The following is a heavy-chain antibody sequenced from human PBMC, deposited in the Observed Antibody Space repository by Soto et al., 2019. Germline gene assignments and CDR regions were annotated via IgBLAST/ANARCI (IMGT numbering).Heavy chain of an antibody. V-gene: IGHV2-5*02. Sequence: QITLKESGPTLVKPTQTLTLTCTFSGFSLSTSGVGVGWIRQPPGKALEWLAVIYWDDDKRYSPSLKSRLTITKDTSKNQVVLTMTNMDTVDTATYYCVHSMIVKLGMDVWGQGTTVTVSS. CDR1: GFSLSTSGVG. CDR3: VHSMIVKLGMDV. CDR2: IYWDDDK. D-gene: IGHD3-22*01. J-gene: IGHJ6*02.